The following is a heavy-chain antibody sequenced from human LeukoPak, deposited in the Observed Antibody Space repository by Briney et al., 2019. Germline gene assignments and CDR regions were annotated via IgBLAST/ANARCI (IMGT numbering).Heavy chain of an antibody. J-gene: IGHJ6*03. CDR1: GGTFSSHA. D-gene: IGHD2-2*01. CDR3: ARGLQYQLLKALGHYYMGV. Sequence: PAASVKVSCKASGGTFSSHAIAWVRQAPGQGPEWMGGIIPISGTANYAQKFQGRVTITTDESTSTAYLELSSLASDDTAVYYCARGLQYQLLKALGHYYMGVWGEGTTVTVSS. CDR2: IIPISGTA. V-gene: IGHV1-69*05.